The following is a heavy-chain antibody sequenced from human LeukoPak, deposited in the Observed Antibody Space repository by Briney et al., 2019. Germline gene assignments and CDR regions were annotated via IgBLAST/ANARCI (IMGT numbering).Heavy chain of an antibody. Sequence: SQTLSLTCAISGDSVSSNSAAWNWIRQSPSRGLEWLGRTYYRSKWYNDYAVSVKSRITINPDTSKNQFSLQLNSVTPEDTAVYYCAREAGSMVRGVSEYFQHWGQGTLVTVSS. CDR1: GDSVSSNSAA. J-gene: IGHJ1*01. CDR2: TYYRSKWYN. V-gene: IGHV6-1*01. CDR3: AREAGSMVRGVSEYFQH. D-gene: IGHD3-10*01.